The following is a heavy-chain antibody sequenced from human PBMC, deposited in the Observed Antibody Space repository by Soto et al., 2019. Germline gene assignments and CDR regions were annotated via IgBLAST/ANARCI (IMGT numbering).Heavy chain of an antibody. CDR1: GGSISIYY. CDR2: IYYSGST. V-gene: IGHV4-59*01. CDR3: ASYYYDSSGYSPLIY. Sequence: PSETLSLTCTVSGGSISIYYWSWIRHPPGKGLEWIGYIYYSGSTNYNPSLKSRVTISVDTSKNQFSLKLSSVTAADTAVYYCASYYYDSSGYSPLIYWGQGTLVTVSS. D-gene: IGHD3-22*01. J-gene: IGHJ4*02.